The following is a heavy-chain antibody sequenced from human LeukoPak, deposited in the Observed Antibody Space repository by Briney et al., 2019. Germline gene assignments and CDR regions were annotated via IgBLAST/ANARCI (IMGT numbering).Heavy chain of an antibody. Sequence: GGSLRLSCAASGFTFSSYWMSWVRQAPGKGLEWVANIKQDGSEKYYVDSVKGRFTISRDNAKNSLYLQMNSLRAEDTAVYYCAKAYYDPSGYSYYFDYWGQGTLVTVSS. CDR3: AKAYYDPSGYSYYFDY. D-gene: IGHD3-22*01. V-gene: IGHV3-7*01. CDR1: GFTFSSYW. CDR2: IKQDGSEK. J-gene: IGHJ4*02.